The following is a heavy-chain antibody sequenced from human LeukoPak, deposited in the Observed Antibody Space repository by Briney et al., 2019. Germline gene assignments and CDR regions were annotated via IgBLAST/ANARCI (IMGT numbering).Heavy chain of an antibody. V-gene: IGHV1-18*01. D-gene: IGHD3-3*01. J-gene: IGHJ6*03. Sequence: GASVKVSCKASGYTFTSYGISWVRQAPGQGLEWMGWISAYNGNTNYAQKLQGRVTMTTDTSTCTAYMELRSLRSDDTAVYYCARVTYYDFWSGFSYYYYYMDVWGKGTTVTVSS. CDR2: ISAYNGNT. CDR3: ARVTYYDFWSGFSYYYYYMDV. CDR1: GYTFTSYG.